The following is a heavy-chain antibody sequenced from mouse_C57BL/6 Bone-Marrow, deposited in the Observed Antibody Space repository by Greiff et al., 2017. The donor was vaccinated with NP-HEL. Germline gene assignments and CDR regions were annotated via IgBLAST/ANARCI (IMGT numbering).Heavy chain of an antibody. J-gene: IGHJ3*01. Sequence: DVMLVESGGGLVQPGGSMKLSCVASGFTFSNYWMNWVRQSPEKGLEWVAQIRLKSDNYATHYAESVKGRFTISRDDSKSSVYLQMNNLRAEDTGIYYCTASNYRFAYWGQGTLVTVSA. D-gene: IGHD2-5*01. CDR1: GFTFSNYW. CDR3: TASNYRFAY. CDR2: IRLKSDNYAT. V-gene: IGHV6-3*01.